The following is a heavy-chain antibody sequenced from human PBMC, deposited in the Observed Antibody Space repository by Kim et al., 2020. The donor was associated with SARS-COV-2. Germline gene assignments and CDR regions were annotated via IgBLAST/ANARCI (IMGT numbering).Heavy chain of an antibody. D-gene: IGHD2-21*02. CDR3: ARSPLQTCGGDCPFDY. Sequence: GGSLRLSCAASGFTFSSYAMHWVRQAPGKGLEWVAVISYDGSNKYYADSVKGRFTISRDNSKNTLYLQMNSLRAEDTAVYYCARSPLQTCGGDCPFDYWG. J-gene: IGHJ4*01. CDR2: ISYDGSNK. V-gene: IGHV3-30*04. CDR1: GFTFSSYA.